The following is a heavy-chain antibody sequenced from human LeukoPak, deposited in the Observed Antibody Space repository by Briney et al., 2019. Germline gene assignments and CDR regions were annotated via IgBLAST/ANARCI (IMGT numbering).Heavy chain of an antibody. CDR1: GGSVSIDNYY. J-gene: IGHJ4*02. V-gene: IGHV4-39*01. Sequence: SETLSLTCSVSGGSVSIDNYYWGWIRQSPGKGLEWIESIYYSGTTYYNPSLKSRVTISVDTSKNQFSLKLTSVTAADTAVYYCARARPGIAVTGTGPYFDYWGQGTLVTVSS. D-gene: IGHD6-19*01. CDR2: IYYSGTT. CDR3: ARARPGIAVTGTGPYFDY.